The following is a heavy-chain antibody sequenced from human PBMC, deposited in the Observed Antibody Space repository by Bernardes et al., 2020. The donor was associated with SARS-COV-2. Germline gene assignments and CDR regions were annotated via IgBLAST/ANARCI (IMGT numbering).Heavy chain of an antibody. CDR2: ISWNGNRK. CDR1: GFTFDDSA. Sequence: SLRLSCAASGFTFDDSAMYWVRQAPGKGLEWVSGISWNGNRKDYAASVKGRFTISRDNARRSLYLQMNSLRPEDTALYFCGKDILRFSSGGGMDVWGQGTTVIVSS. J-gene: IGHJ6*02. CDR3: GKDILRFSSGGGMDV. D-gene: IGHD3-3*01. V-gene: IGHV3-9*01.